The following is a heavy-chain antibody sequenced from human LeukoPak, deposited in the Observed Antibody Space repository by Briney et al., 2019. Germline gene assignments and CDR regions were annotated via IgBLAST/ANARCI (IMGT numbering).Heavy chain of an antibody. J-gene: IGHJ4*02. V-gene: IGHV3-30*04. CDR1: GFTFSSYA. Sequence: PGGSLRLSCAASGFTFSSYAMHWVRQAPGKGLEWVAVISYDGSNKYYADSVKGRFTTSRDNSKNTLYLQMNSLRAEDTAVYYCARSITMIVVVKLWGYFDYWGQGTLVTVSS. CDR2: ISYDGSNK. CDR3: ARSITMIVVVKLWGYFDY. D-gene: IGHD3-22*01.